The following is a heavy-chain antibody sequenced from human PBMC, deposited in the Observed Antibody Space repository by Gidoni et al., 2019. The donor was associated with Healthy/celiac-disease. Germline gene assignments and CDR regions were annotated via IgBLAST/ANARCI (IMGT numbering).Heavy chain of an antibody. CDR2: ISADNGNT. Sequence: QVQLVQSGAEVKKPGASVKVSCKASGYTFTSYGISWGRQAPGQGLEWMGWISADNGNTNYAQNLQGRVTMTTDTSTSTAYMELRSLRSDDTAVYYCARDPQDRSRLLWFGEPRDDGMDVWGQGTTVTVSS. V-gene: IGHV1-18*01. J-gene: IGHJ6*02. CDR1: GYTFTSYG. CDR3: ARDPQDRSRLLWFGEPRDDGMDV. D-gene: IGHD3-10*01.